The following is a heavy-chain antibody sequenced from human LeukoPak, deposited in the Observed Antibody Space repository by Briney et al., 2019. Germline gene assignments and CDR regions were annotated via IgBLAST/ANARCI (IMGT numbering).Heavy chain of an antibody. CDR2: IYSGGST. CDR1: GFTVSSNY. V-gene: IGHV3-53*01. J-gene: IGHJ4*02. CDR3: ARDRSYSSSWYYFDY. D-gene: IGHD6-13*01. Sequence: GGSLRLSCAASGFTVSSNYMSWVRQAPGKGLEWVLVIYSGGSTYYADSVKGRFSISRDNSKNALYLQMNSLRAEDTAVYYCARDRSYSSSWYYFDYWGQGTLVTVSS.